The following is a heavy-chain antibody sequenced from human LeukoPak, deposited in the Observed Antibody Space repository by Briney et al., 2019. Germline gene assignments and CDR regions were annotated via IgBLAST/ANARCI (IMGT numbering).Heavy chain of an antibody. J-gene: IGHJ4*02. CDR1: GYSFTSYW. CDR2: IYPGDSDT. D-gene: IGHD5-18*01. Sequence: GESLKISCKGSGYSFTSYWIGWVRQMPGKGLEWMGIIYPGDSDTRYSPSFQGQVTISRDNSKNTLYLQMNSLRADDTAVYYCARDQGYTSFDYWGQGTLVTVSS. V-gene: IGHV5-51*01. CDR3: ARDQGYTSFDY.